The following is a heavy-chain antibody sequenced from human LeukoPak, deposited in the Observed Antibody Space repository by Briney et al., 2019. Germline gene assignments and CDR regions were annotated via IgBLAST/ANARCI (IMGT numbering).Heavy chain of an antibody. CDR3: AKGSKSGLLWLTDY. J-gene: IGHJ4*02. CDR1: GFTFDDYA. D-gene: IGHD3-10*01. Sequence: GRSLRLSCAASGFTFDDYAMHWVRQAPGKGLEWVSGISWNSGSIGYADSVKGRFTISRDNAKNSLYLQMNSLRAEDTALYYCAKGSKSGLLWLTDYWGQGTLVTVSS. V-gene: IGHV3-9*01. CDR2: ISWNSGSI.